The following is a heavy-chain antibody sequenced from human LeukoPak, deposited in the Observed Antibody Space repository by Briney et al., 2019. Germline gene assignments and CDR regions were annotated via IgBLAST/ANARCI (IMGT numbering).Heavy chain of an antibody. V-gene: IGHV5-51*01. CDR1: GYSFTSYW. CDR2: IYPGDSDT. CDR3: ARHNERGHIDY. J-gene: IGHJ4*02. D-gene: IGHD5-18*01. Sequence: GESLKISCKGSGYSFTSYWIGWVRQMPGKGLEWMGIIYPGDSDTRYGPSFQGQVTISADKSISTAYLQWSSLQASDTVMYYCARHNERGHIDYWGQGTLVTVSS.